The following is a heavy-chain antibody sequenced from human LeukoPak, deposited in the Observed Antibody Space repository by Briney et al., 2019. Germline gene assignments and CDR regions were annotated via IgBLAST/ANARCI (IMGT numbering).Heavy chain of an antibody. CDR2: MSPNSGDT. Sequence: ASVKVSCKASGYTFTTHDINWVRQATGQGLEWLGWMSPNSGDTGYAQKFQGRVSMTSDSSISTAYMELSSLRSEDTAIYYCVRTPPNWGFDYWGQGTLVTVSS. D-gene: IGHD7-27*01. J-gene: IGHJ4*02. CDR1: GYTFTTHD. V-gene: IGHV1-8*01. CDR3: VRTPPNWGFDY.